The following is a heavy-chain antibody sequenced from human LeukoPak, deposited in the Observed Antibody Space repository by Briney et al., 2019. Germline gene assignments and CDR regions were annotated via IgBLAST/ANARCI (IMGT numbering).Heavy chain of an antibody. CDR2: INPNSGGT. CDR1: GYTFTSYG. D-gene: IGHD2-15*01. CDR3: ARRGYCSGGSCYGDAFDI. Sequence: GASVKVSCKASGYTFTSYGISWVRQAPGQGLEWMGWINPNSGGTNYAQKFQGRVTMTRDTSISTAYMELSRLRSDDTAVYYCARRGYCSGGSCYGDAFDIWGQGTMVTVSS. V-gene: IGHV1-2*02. J-gene: IGHJ3*02.